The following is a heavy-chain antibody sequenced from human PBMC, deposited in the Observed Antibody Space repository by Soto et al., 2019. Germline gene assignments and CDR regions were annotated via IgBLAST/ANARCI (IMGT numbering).Heavy chain of an antibody. CDR1: GGTFSSYT. V-gene: IGHV1-69*04. J-gene: IGHJ5*02. CDR3: ARDLRYCSGGRWFDP. Sequence: SVKVSCKASGGTFSSYTISWVRQAPGQGLEWMGRIIPILGIANYAQKFQGRVTITADKSTSTAYMELSSLRSEDTAVYYCARDLRYCSGGRWFDPWGQGTLVTVSS. D-gene: IGHD2-15*01. CDR2: IIPILGIA.